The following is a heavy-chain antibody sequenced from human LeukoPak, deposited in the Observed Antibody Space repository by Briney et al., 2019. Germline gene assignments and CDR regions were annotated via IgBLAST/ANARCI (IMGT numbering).Heavy chain of an antibody. CDR2: ISSSSTYI. V-gene: IGHV3-21*01. Sequence: GGSLRLSCAASGFTFNNYSMSWVRQAPGKGLEWVSSISSSSTYIYFTDSVKGRFTISRDNSKNTLYLQMNSLRAEDTAVYYCAKVRNYYDSGSPVDYWGQGTLVTVSS. J-gene: IGHJ4*02. D-gene: IGHD3-22*01. CDR1: GFTFNNYS. CDR3: AKVRNYYDSGSPVDY.